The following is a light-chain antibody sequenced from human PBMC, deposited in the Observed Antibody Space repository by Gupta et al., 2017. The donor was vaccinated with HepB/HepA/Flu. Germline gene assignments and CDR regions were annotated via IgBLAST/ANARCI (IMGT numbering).Light chain of an antibody. CDR3: QQYSTYARS. V-gene: IGKV1-5*03. J-gene: IGKJ2*03. Sequence: DIQMTQSPSTLSASIGDRVTITCRASQSISTWLAWYQQKPGKAPKLLIYKASNLESGVPSRFSGSGFGTEFTLTISSLQPDDFATYHCQQYSTYARSFGQGTKLESK. CDR2: KAS. CDR1: QSISTW.